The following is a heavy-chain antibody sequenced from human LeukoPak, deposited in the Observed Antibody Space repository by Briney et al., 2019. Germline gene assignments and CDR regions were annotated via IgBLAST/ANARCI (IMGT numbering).Heavy chain of an antibody. CDR3: TRRTLYGSGNIDAFDI. D-gene: IGHD3-10*01. CDR1: GFTFSGSA. V-gene: IGHV3-73*01. CDR2: IRSKANNYAT. J-gene: IGHJ3*02. Sequence: PEGSLRLSCAASGFTFSGSAMHWVRQASGKGLEWVGRIRSKANNYATAYAASVKARFTISRDDSRNTAYLQMNSLKTEDTAVYYCTRRTLYGSGNIDAFDIWGQGTMVTVSS.